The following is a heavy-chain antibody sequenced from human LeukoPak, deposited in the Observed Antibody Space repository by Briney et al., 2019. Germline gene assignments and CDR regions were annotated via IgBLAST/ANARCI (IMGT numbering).Heavy chain of an antibody. D-gene: IGHD3-3*01. CDR1: GGSIRSYY. CDR3: ARSYDTNFDY. Sequence: SETLSLTCTVSGGSIRSYYWSWIRQPPGKGLEWIGYIYFSGSTSYNPSLKSRVTISVDRSKNQFSLKLSSVAAADTAVYYCARSYDTNFDYWGQGNLVTVSS. J-gene: IGHJ4*02. V-gene: IGHV4-59*01. CDR2: IYFSGST.